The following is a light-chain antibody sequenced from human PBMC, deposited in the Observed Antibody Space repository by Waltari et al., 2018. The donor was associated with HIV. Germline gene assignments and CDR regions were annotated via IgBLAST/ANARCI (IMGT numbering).Light chain of an antibody. J-gene: IGLJ3*02. Sequence: SYELTQPPSVSVSPGQTASITCSGDKLGDKFACWYQQKPGQSPVLVIYQDNKRRSGIPERFSGSKSGTSATLGITGLQTGDEADYYCGTWDSSLSAGVFGGGTKLTVL. V-gene: IGLV3-1*01. CDR1: KLGDKF. CDR2: QDN. CDR3: GTWDSSLSAGV.